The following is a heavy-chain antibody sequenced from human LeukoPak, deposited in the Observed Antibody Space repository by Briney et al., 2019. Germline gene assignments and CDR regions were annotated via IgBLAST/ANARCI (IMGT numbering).Heavy chain of an antibody. V-gene: IGHV3-53*01. CDR1: GFTVSSHY. D-gene: IGHD3-3*01. CDR2: IYSDGNT. J-gene: IGHJ5*02. Sequence: GGSLRLSCAASGFTVSSHYMTWVRQAPGKGLEYVSIIYSDGNTHYADSVKGRFTLSRDNSKNTLYLQMNSLRAKDTAVYYCARDPYYAESGDPWGQGTLVTVSS. CDR3: ARDPYYAESGDP.